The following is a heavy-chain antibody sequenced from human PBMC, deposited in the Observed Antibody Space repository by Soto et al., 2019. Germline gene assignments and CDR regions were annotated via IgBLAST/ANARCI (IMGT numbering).Heavy chain of an antibody. V-gene: IGHV3-23*01. CDR2: VSANGDIT. Sequence: EVQLLESGGGLVQPGGSLRLSCAASGFTFSNYALNWVRQAPGKGLEWVSGVSANGDITYYADSVKGRFSISRDNSKNTLFVQMNGLRAEDTALYYCAKVTFGRGWDSWGQGTLVVVSS. D-gene: IGHD3-16*01. CDR3: AKVTFGRGWDS. J-gene: IGHJ4*02. CDR1: GFTFSNYA.